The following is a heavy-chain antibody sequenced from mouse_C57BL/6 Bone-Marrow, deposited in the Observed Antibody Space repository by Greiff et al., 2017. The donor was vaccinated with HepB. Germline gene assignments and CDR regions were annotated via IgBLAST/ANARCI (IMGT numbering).Heavy chain of an antibody. Sequence: EVKLVESGEGLVKPGGSLKLSCAASGFTFSSYAMPWVRQTPEQRLEWVAYISSGGDYIYYADTVKGRFTISRDNARNTLYLQMSSLKSEDTAMYYGTRVGREPWEVDYWGQGTTLTVSS. D-gene: IGHD4-1*01. CDR1: GFTFSSYA. V-gene: IGHV5-9-1*02. CDR2: ISSGGDYI. CDR3: TRVGREPWEVDY. J-gene: IGHJ2*01.